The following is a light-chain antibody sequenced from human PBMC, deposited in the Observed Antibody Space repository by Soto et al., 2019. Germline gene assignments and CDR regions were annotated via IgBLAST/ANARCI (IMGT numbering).Light chain of an antibody. Sequence: QSALTQPASVSGSPGQSITISCTGTSSDVGGYNYVSWYQQHPGKAPKLMIYEVSNRPSGVSNRFSGCKSGNTASLTISGLQAEDEADYYCSSYTSSSTVVFGGGTQLTVL. V-gene: IGLV2-14*01. CDR1: SSDVGGYNY. J-gene: IGLJ2*01. CDR3: SSYTSSSTVV. CDR2: EVS.